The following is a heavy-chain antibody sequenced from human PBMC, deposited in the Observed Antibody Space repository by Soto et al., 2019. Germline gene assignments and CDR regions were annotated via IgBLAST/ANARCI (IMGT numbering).Heavy chain of an antibody. CDR1: GGSISSGDYS. D-gene: IGHD2-15*01. J-gene: IGHJ4*02. CDR3: ARRCSGGSCLDY. Sequence: QVQLQESGPGLVKPSQTLSLTCTVSGGSISSGDYSWSWIRQHPGKGLEWIGYISYNGNTYYNPSLNSRSTMSDDTSKNQVSLKPISVTVADTAVYYCARRCSGGSCLDYWGQGTLVTATS. CDR2: ISYNGNT. V-gene: IGHV4-31*03.